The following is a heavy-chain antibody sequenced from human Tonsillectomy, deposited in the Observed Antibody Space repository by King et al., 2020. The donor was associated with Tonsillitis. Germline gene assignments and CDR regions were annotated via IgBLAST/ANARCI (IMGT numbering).Heavy chain of an antibody. CDR1: GGSISSSSYY. CDR3: ARDLCSLYSSSGGFDP. CDR2: IYYSGST. Sequence: QLQESGPGLVKPSETLSLTCTVSGGSISSSSYYWGWIRQPPGKGLEWIGSIYYSGSTYYNPSLKSRVPISVDTSKNQFSLKLSSVTAADTAVYYCARDLCSLYSSSGGFDPWGQGTLVTVSS. D-gene: IGHD6-6*01. J-gene: IGHJ5*02. V-gene: IGHV4-39*07.